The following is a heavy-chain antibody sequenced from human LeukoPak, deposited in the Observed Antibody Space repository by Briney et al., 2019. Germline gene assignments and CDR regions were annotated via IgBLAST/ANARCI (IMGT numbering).Heavy chain of an antibody. Sequence: PSETLSLTCTVSGGSISSYYWSWIRQPPGKGLEWIGYIYYSGSTNYNPSLKSRVTISVDTSKNQFSLKLSSVTAADTAVYYCARDQGGLRLRTSFDYWGQGTLVTVSS. J-gene: IGHJ4*02. V-gene: IGHV4-59*12. CDR2: IYYSGST. D-gene: IGHD5-12*01. CDR1: GGSISSYY. CDR3: ARDQGGLRLRTSFDY.